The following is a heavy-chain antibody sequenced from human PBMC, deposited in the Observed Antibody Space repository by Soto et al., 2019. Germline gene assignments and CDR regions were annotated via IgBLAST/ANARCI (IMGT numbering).Heavy chain of an antibody. Sequence: QVQLVQSGAEVKKPGASVKVSCKVSGYTLTELSMHWVRQAPGKGREWMGGFDPEDGETIHAQKFQGRVTQTRDTSIDARYRELSSRRYVDTAVYYWPTKAVVRCARPLVYGMDVSGRGATVTV. V-gene: IGHV1-24*01. CDR2: FDPEDGET. D-gene: IGHD5-18*01. J-gene: IGHJ6*02. CDR1: GYTLTELS. CDR3: PTKAVVRCARPLVYGMDV.